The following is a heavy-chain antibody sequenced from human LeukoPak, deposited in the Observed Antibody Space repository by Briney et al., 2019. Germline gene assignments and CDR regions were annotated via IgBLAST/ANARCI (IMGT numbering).Heavy chain of an antibody. D-gene: IGHD3-9*01. CDR2: IYYSGST. CDR3: ARGYYDILTGYHREAYYFDY. V-gene: IGHV4-31*03. J-gene: IGHJ4*02. Sequence: TLSLTCTVSGGSISSGGYYWSWIRQHPGKGLEWIGYIYYSGSTYYNPSLKSRVTISVDTSKNQFSLKLSSVTAADTAVYYCARGYYDILTGYHREAYYFDYWGQGTLVTVSS. CDR1: GGSISSGGYY.